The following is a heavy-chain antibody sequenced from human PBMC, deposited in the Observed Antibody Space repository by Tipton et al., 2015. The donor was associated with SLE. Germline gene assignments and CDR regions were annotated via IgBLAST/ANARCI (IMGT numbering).Heavy chain of an antibody. J-gene: IGHJ1*01. CDR3: ARGIIPAARYFQD. CDR2: MYSSGST. D-gene: IGHD2-2*01. Sequence: TLSLTCTVSGDSISSYYWGWIRQPPGKGLEWIGSMYSSGSTDYNPSLKSRVTLSVDTSKNQFSLRLSSVTAADTAVYYCARGIIPAARYFQDWGQGTLVTVSS. CDR1: GDSISSYY. V-gene: IGHV4-59*08.